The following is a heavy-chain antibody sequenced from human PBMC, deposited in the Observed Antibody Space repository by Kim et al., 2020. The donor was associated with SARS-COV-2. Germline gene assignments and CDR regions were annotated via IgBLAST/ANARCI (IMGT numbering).Heavy chain of an antibody. J-gene: IGHJ3*02. CDR3: ARGNSGYDQGAFDI. D-gene: IGHD5-12*01. V-gene: IGHV5-51*01. Sequence: SPSFQGQVTLSADKSISTAYLQWSSLKASDTAMYYCARGNSGYDQGAFDIWGQGTMVTVSS.